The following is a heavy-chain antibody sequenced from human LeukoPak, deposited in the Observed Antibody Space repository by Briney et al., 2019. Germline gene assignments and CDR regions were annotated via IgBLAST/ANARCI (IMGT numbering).Heavy chain of an antibody. CDR3: ARGGSKLVVVPAAVFFDP. J-gene: IGHJ5*02. D-gene: IGHD2-2*01. CDR2: INHSGST. Sequence: SETLSLTCAVYGGSFSGYYWSWISQPPGKGLEWIGEINHSGSTNYNPSLKSRVTISVDTSKNQFSLKLSSVTAADTAVYYCARGGSKLVVVPAAVFFDPWGQGTLVTVSS. CDR1: GGSFSGYY. V-gene: IGHV4-34*01.